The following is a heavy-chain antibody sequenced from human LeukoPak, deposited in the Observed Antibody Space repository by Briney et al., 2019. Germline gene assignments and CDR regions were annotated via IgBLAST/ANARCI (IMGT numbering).Heavy chain of an antibody. D-gene: IGHD1-26*01. J-gene: IGHJ4*02. CDR3: VRGVGGEYFYFDR. Sequence: SATLSLTCSVSGYSISSGYYWGWIRQPPGKGLEWIGTIYHSGTYYNPSLKSRLALSVDTSNNQFSLRLRSVTAADTAVYYCVRGVGGEYFYFDRWGQGALVTVSA. CDR2: IYHSGT. CDR1: GYSISSGYY. V-gene: IGHV4-38-2*02.